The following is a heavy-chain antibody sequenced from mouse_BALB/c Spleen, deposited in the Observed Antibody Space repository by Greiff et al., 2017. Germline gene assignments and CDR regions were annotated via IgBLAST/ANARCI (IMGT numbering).Heavy chain of an antibody. Sequence: QVQLKQPGAELVKPGASVKLSCKASGYTFTSYYMYWVKQRPGQGLEWIGGINPSNGGTNFNEKFKSKATLTVDKSSSTAYMQLSSLTSEDSAVYYCTRHSYAMDYWGQGTSVTVSS. CDR2: INPSNGGT. CDR3: TRHSYAMDY. V-gene: IGHV1S81*02. CDR1: GYTFTSYY. J-gene: IGHJ4*01.